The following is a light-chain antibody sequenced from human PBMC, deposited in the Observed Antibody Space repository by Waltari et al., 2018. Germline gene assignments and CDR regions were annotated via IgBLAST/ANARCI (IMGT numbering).Light chain of an antibody. V-gene: IGLV3-25*03. CDR1: ALPKQY. CDR3: QSADSGGKI. J-gene: IGLJ2*01. CDR2: KDS. Sequence: SYDLTQPPSVSVSPGQTARITCSGDALPKQYTYWYQQKPGQAPVAVIYKDSERPSGTPVRFSVSSSGTTVTLTISGVQAEDEADYYCQSADSGGKIFGGGTKLTVL.